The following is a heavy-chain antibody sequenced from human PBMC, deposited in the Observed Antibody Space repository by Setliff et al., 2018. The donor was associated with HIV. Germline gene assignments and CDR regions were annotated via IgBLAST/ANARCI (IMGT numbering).Heavy chain of an antibody. CDR1: GYSINTAYY. J-gene: IGHJ5*01. CDR2: FHHSGST. Sequence: SETLSLTCSVSGYSINTAYYWGWIRQSPGKGLEWIGGFHHSGSTHYNPSLKSRVTISGQTSNNQFSLQLTSVTAADTAVYYCARQGAVSADFDSWGQGTRVTVSS. CDR3: ARQGAVSADFDS. V-gene: IGHV4-38-2*01. D-gene: IGHD3-16*01.